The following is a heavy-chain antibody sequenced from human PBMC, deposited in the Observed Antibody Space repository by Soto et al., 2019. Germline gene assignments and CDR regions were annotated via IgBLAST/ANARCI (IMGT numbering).Heavy chain of an antibody. D-gene: IGHD6-19*01. J-gene: IGHJ3*02. CDR3: ARTVHEAGLDAFDI. V-gene: IGHV4-39*01. Sequence: QLQLQESGPGLVKPSETLSLTCTVSGGSISSGSYYWGWIRQPPGKGLEWIGSIYYSGSTYYNPSLKSRVTISVDTSKNQFSLKLSSVTAADTAVYYCARTVHEAGLDAFDIWGQGTMVTVSS. CDR1: GGSISSGSYY. CDR2: IYYSGST.